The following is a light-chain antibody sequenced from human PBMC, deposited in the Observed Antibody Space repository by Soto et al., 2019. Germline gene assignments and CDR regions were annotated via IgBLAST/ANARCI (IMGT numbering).Light chain of an antibody. Sequence: DIQMNQSPSSLSASVGDKVTITCRASQSISSYLNWYQQKPGKAPNXXXFAASTLQSGVPSRFSGSGSGTDFTLTIRSLQTEDFATYYCQQSYSTIRTFGQGTKVDIK. J-gene: IGKJ1*01. CDR3: QQSYSTIRT. CDR1: QSISSY. CDR2: AAS. V-gene: IGKV1-39*01.